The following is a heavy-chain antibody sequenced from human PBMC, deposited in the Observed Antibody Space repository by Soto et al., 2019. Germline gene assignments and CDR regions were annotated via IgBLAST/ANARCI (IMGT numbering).Heavy chain of an antibody. J-gene: IGHJ4*02. CDR2: INAGNAKT. CDR3: ARDGAVASNSNFDY. D-gene: IGHD6-19*01. Sequence: ASVKVSCKASGCTFTNYAILWVRQGPGQRREWMGWINAGNAKTKHSQKFQGRVTISRDTSASTACMELSSVRSEDTAVYYCARDGAVASNSNFDYWGQGTLVTVSS. CDR1: GCTFTNYA. V-gene: IGHV1-3*01.